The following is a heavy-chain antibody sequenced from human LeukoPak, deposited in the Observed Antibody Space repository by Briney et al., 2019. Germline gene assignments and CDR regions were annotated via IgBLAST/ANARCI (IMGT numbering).Heavy chain of an antibody. CDR1: GFTFSNYG. CDR2: ISDDESKK. D-gene: IGHD1-26*01. Sequence: GRSLRLSCAASGFTFSNYGMHWVRQAPGKGLEWVAVISDDESKKYYADSVKGRFTISRDNSKIMLYLQMNSLRAEDTAVYYCAKDEGHSGSFGGHNWFDPWGQGTLVTVSS. CDR3: AKDEGHSGSFGGHNWFDP. J-gene: IGHJ5*02. V-gene: IGHV3-30*18.